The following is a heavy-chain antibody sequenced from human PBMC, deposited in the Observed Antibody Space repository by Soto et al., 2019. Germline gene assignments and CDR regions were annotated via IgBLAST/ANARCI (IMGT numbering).Heavy chain of an antibody. CDR2: ISGSGGST. Sequence: EVQLLESGGGLVQLGGSLRLSCAASGFTFSSYAMSWVRQAPGKGLEWVSAISGSGGSTYYADSVKGRFTISRDNSKNTLYLQMNSLRAEDTAVYYCAKLQGDPGWFDPWGQGTLVTVSS. CDR1: GFTFSSYA. V-gene: IGHV3-23*01. CDR3: AKLQGDPGWFDP. J-gene: IGHJ5*02.